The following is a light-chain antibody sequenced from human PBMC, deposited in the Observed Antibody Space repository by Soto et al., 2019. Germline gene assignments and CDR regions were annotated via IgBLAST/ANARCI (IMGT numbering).Light chain of an antibody. CDR1: SSNIGAGYD. CDR2: GNS. CDR3: QSYDSSLSGLL. Sequence: QSVLTQPPSVSGAPGQRVTISCTGSSSNIGAGYDVHWYRQLPGTAPKLLIYGNSNRPSGVPDRFSGSKSGTSASLAITGRQAEDEADYYCQSYDSSLSGLLFGGGTKVTVL. V-gene: IGLV1-40*01. J-gene: IGLJ2*01.